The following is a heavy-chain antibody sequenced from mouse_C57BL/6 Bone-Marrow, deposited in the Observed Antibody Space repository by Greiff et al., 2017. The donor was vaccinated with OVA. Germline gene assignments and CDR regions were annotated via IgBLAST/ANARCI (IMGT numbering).Heavy chain of an antibody. V-gene: IGHV5-12*01. J-gene: IGHJ3*01. CDR1: GFTFSDYY. CDR3: ARHPFRAY. CDR2: ISNGGGST. Sequence: EVMLVESGGGLVQPGGSLKLSCAASGFTFSDYYMYWVRQTPEKRLEWVAYISNGGGSTYYPDTVKGRFTISRDNAKNTLYLQMSRLKSEDTAMYYCARHPFRAYWGQGTLVTVSA.